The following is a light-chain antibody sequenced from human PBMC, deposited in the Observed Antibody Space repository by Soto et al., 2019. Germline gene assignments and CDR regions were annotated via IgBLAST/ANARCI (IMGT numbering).Light chain of an antibody. V-gene: IGLV6-57*04. Sequence: NFMLTQPHSVSESPGKTVTISCTRSSGNIASNYVQWYQQRPDSAPTTIIYEDDQRPSGVPDRFSGSIDSSSNSASLTISGLKTEDEADYYCCLSPGSLTWLFGGGTKVTVL. CDR2: EDD. CDR3: CLSPGSLTWL. J-gene: IGLJ3*02. CDR1: SGNIASNY.